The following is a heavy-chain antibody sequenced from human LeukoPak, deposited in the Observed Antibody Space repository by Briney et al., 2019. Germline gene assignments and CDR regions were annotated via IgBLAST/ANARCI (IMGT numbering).Heavy chain of an antibody. D-gene: IGHD3-10*01. CDR1: GFTFSNSA. V-gene: IGHV3-23*01. CDR3: AKEAVEFFDY. J-gene: IGHJ4*02. Sequence: QPGGSLRLSCAASGFTFSNSAMSWVRQAPGKGLEWVSALTGSGGGTYYADSVKGRFTISRDNSKNTMYLQMNSLRAEDTAVYYCAKEAVEFFDYWGQGNLVTVSS. CDR2: LTGSGGGT.